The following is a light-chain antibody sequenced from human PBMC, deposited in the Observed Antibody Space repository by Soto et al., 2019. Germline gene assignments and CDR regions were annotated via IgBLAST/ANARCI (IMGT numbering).Light chain of an antibody. V-gene: IGKV1-39*01. J-gene: IGKJ2*01. CDR1: QRIGNY. CDR3: QQSYSTPPT. Sequence: DIQMTQSPSSLSKSVGDGVTITCRASQRIGNYLNWYQQKSGKAPKLLIINPSELQSGAPSRFSGSGSGTDFTLTIASLQTEDFATYFCQQSYSTPPTFGQGNTLEIK. CDR2: NPS.